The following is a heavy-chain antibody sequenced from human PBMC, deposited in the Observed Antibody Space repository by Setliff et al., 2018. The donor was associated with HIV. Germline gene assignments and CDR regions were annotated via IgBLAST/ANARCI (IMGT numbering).Heavy chain of an antibody. Sequence: GGSLRLSCAASGFTFSSYAMSWVRQAPGKGLEWVSVISGSGGSTYYADSVKGRFTISGDNSKNTLYLQMNSLRAEDTAVYYCAKDPRAAVATICDYWGQGTLVTVSS. J-gene: IGHJ4*02. CDR3: AKDPRAAVATICDY. CDR2: ISGSGGST. CDR1: GFTFSSYA. D-gene: IGHD5-12*01. V-gene: IGHV3-23*01.